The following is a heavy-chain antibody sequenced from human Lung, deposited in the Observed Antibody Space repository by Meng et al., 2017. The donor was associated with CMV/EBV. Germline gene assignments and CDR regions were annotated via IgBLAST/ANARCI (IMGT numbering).Heavy chain of an antibody. CDR3: ARGRRNEPLFDY. V-gene: IGHV1-69*13. CDR1: GGSFSTHT. Sequence: QVQLVQSGAEVKKPASSVKVACKTSGGSFSTHTFSWVRQAPGQGLEWMGGLIAVFDKTKAAPRFQDRVTFTADESTSTAYMELSSLTFDDTAVYFCARGRRNEPLFDYWGQGTLVTVSS. CDR2: LIAVFDKT. J-gene: IGHJ4*02. D-gene: IGHD1-14*01.